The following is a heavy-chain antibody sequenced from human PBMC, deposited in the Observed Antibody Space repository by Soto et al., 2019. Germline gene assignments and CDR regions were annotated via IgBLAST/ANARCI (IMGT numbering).Heavy chain of an antibody. CDR3: ARENYFDY. CDR2: ISNSGSGI. J-gene: IGHJ4*02. Sequence: PGGSLRLSCAASGFTFSSYEMNWVRQAPGKGLEWVSYISNSGSGIRYADSVKGRFTISRDNAKNSLYLQMNSLRAEDTAVYYCARENYFDYWGQGTLVTVSS. V-gene: IGHV3-48*03. CDR1: GFTFSSYE.